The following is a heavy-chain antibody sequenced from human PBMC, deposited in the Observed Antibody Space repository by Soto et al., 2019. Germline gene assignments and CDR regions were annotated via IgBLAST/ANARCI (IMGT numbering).Heavy chain of an antibody. CDR1: GGSFSGYY. V-gene: IGHV4-34*01. J-gene: IGHJ3*02. Sequence: QVQLQQWGAGLLKPSETLSLTCAVYGGSFSGYYWSWIRQPPGKGLEWIGEINHSGSTNYNPSLKRRVTISVDTAKNHFSLQLSSVTAADAAVYYCARVPGYGAYRSAAGACDIWGQGTMVTFSS. CDR3: ARVPGYGAYRSAAGACDI. CDR2: INHSGST. D-gene: IGHD4-17*01.